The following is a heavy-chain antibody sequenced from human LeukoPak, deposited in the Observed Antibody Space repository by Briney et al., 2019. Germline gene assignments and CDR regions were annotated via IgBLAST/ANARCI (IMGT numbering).Heavy chain of an antibody. Sequence: GGSLRLSCAASGFTFSDAWMGWVRQAPGKGLEWVGRIKDKTNGGTIDYAAPVKGRFTISRDDSKASLYLQMNNMRTDDTGFYYCTIAPGGDLYYWGQGALVTVSS. V-gene: IGHV3-15*01. J-gene: IGHJ4*02. CDR3: TIAPGGDLYY. CDR2: IKDKTNGGTI. CDR1: GFTFSDAW. D-gene: IGHD2-21*01.